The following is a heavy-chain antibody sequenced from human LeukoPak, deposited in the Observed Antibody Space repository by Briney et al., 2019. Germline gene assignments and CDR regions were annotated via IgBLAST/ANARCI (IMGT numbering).Heavy chain of an antibody. V-gene: IGHV6-1*01. Sequence: SQTLSLTCAISGDSVSSNSAAWNWIMQSPSRGLEWLGRTCYRSKWYNDYAVSVRGRITINPDTSKNQFSLQLNSVTPEDTAVYYCAREGYYFDYWGQGTVVTVSS. CDR2: TCYRSKWYN. CDR3: AREGYYFDY. CDR1: GDSVSSNSAA. J-gene: IGHJ4*02.